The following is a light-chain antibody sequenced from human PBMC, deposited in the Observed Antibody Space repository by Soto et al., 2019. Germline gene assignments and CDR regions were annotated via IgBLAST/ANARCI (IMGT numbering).Light chain of an antibody. J-gene: IGKJ1*01. Sequence: VLTQSPVTLSLNVGARAPLSWRAFQSVSSSYLAWYQQKPGQAPRLLIHEASIRATGIPARFSGSGSGTEFTLTISSLQSEDFAVYYCQQYNNWPPWTFGQGTKVDI. CDR3: QQYNNWPPWT. CDR1: QSVSSSY. CDR2: EAS. V-gene: IGKV3-15*01.